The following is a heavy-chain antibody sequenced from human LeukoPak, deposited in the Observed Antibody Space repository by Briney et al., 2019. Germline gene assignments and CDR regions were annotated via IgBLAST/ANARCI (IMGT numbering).Heavy chain of an antibody. CDR3: ARGPYDSSGYYSGAGARADY. V-gene: IGHV3-48*01. CDR1: GFTFSTYS. J-gene: IGHJ4*02. D-gene: IGHD3-22*01. Sequence: GGSLRLSCAASGFTFSTYSMNWVRQAPGKGLEGVSYISSSSVTIHYAGSVKGRFTISRDNAKNSLYLQMNPLTAEDTAVYYCARGPYDSSGYYSGAGARADYWGQGTVVTVSS. CDR2: ISSSSVTI.